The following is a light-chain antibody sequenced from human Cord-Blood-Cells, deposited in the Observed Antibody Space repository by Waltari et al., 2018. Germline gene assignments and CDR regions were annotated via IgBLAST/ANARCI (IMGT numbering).Light chain of an antibody. V-gene: IGKV1-39*01. CDR1: QSISSY. Sequence: DIQMTQSPFSLSASVGDRVTITCPASQSISSYLNWYQQQPGKAPKLLIYAASSLQSGVPSKFSGSGSETDFTLTISSLQPEDFATYYCQQSYSTPYTFGQGTKLEIK. J-gene: IGKJ2*01. CDR3: QQSYSTPYT. CDR2: AAS.